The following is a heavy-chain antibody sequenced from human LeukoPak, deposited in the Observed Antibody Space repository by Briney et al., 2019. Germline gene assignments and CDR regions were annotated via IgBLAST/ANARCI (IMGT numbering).Heavy chain of an antibody. CDR2: ICYSGST. V-gene: IGHV4-59*01. CDR1: GGSISSYY. CDR3: ARTVAGSFDY. Sequence: SETLSLTCTVSGGSISSYYWSWIRQPPGKGLEWIGYICYSGSTNYNPSLKSRVTISVDTSKNQFSLKLSSVTAADTAVYYCARTVAGSFDYWGQGTLVTVSS. J-gene: IGHJ4*02. D-gene: IGHD6-19*01.